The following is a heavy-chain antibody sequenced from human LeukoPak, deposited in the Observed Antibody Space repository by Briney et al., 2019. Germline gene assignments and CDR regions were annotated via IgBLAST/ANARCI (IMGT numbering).Heavy chain of an antibody. CDR1: EFTFSSYW. CDR3: AREGLAYGSGTDFDY. D-gene: IGHD3-10*01. J-gene: IGHJ4*02. Sequence: GGSLRLSCAASEFTFSSYWMHWVRQAPGKGLVWVSRIDSDGSDSIYADSLKGRFTISRVNAKNTLYLQMNSLRAEDTAIYYCAREGLAYGSGTDFDYWGQGTLVTVSS. CDR2: IDSDGSDS. V-gene: IGHV3-74*01.